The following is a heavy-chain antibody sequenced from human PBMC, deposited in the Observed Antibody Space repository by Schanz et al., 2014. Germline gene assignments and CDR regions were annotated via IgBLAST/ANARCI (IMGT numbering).Heavy chain of an antibody. D-gene: IGHD3-3*01. V-gene: IGHV3-23*04. J-gene: IGHJ6*03. Sequence: EVRLVESGGGLVKPGGSLRLSCAASGFSFSTYGMTWVRQAPGKGLEWVSGIGGSGDSTHYADSVKGRFTISRDNSKNTLYLQMNSLKTEDTAVYYCTTVERITIFEVVPYYYYYMDVWGKGTTVTVSS. CDR1: GFSFSTYG. CDR3: TTVERITIFEVVPYYYYYMDV. CDR2: IGGSGDST.